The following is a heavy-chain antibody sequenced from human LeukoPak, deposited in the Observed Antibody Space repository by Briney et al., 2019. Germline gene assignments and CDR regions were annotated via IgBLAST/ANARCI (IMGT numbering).Heavy chain of an antibody. D-gene: IGHD6-19*01. V-gene: IGHV3-48*03. CDR2: ISSSGSTI. J-gene: IGHJ4*02. CDR3: AREGSGWSFD. Sequence: GGSLRLSCAASGFTFSSYEMNWVRQAPGKGLEWVSYISSSGSTIYYADSVKGRFTISRDNSKNTLYLQMNSLRAEDTAVYYCAREGSGWSFDWGQGTLVTVSS. CDR1: GFTFSSYE.